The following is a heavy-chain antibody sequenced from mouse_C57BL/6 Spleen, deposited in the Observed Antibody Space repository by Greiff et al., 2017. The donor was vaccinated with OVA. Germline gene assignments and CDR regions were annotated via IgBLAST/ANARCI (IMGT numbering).Heavy chain of an antibody. CDR2: IDPEDGET. J-gene: IGHJ4*01. Sequence: VQLQQSGAELVKPGASVKLSCTASGFNIKDYYMHWVKQRTEQGLEWIGRIDPEDGETKYAQKFQGKATITADTSSNTAYLQLSSLTSEDTAVYYCAHGSSPPDAMDYWGQGTSVTVSS. D-gene: IGHD1-1*01. CDR1: GFNIKDYY. V-gene: IGHV14-2*01. CDR3: AHGSSPPDAMDY.